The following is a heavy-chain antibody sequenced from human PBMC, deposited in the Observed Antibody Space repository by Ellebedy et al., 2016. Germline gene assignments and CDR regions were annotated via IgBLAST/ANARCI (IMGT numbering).Heavy chain of an antibody. J-gene: IGHJ5*02. CDR1: GGSISSSSYY. CDR2: IYYSGST. CDR3: ARGNYYDSSGYGA. Sequence: SETLSLTCTVSGGSISSSSYYWGWIRQPPGKGLEWIGSIYYSGSTNYNPSLKSRVTISVDTSKNQFSLKLSSVTAADTAVYYCARGNYYDSSGYGAWGQGTLVTVSS. D-gene: IGHD3-22*01. V-gene: IGHV4-39*07.